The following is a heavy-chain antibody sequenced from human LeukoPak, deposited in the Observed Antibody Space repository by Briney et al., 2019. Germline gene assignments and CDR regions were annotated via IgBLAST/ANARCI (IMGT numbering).Heavy chain of an antibody. J-gene: IGHJ6*03. CDR3: ARERAEKKGIVVVPAAIHYYYYMDV. Sequence: ASVKVSCKASGGTFSSYAISWVRQAPGQGLEWMGGIIPIFGTANYAQKFQGRVTITADESTSTAYMELSSLRSEDTAVYYCARERAEKKGIVVVPAAIHYYYYMDVWGKGTTVTVSS. CDR2: IIPIFGTA. CDR1: GGTFSSYA. V-gene: IGHV1-69*13. D-gene: IGHD2-2*02.